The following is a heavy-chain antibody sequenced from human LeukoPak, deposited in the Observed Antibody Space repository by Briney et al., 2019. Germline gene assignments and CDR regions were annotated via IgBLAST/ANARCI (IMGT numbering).Heavy chain of an antibody. CDR3: ARDGYGLDY. V-gene: IGHV3-48*01. D-gene: IGHD5-18*01. CDR2: ISGSNSTI. Sequence: GGSLRLSCAASGFIFSSYGVNWVRQAPGKGLEWVSYISGSNSTIKHADSVMGRFTISRDNAKNSLYLQMSSLRAEDTAVYYCARDGYGLDYWGQGTLVTVSS. CDR1: GFIFSSYG. J-gene: IGHJ4*02.